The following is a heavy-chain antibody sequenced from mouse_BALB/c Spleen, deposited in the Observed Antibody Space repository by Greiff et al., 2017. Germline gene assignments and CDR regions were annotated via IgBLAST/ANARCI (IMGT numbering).Heavy chain of an antibody. J-gene: IGHJ4*01. D-gene: IGHD2-2*01. CDR3: ARGGYDPRYAMDY. CDR2: ISYSGST. Sequence: EVHLVESGPSLVKPSQTLSLTCSVTGDSITSGYWNWIRKFPGNKLEYMGYISYSGSTYYNPSLKSRISITRDTSKNQYYLQLNSVTTEDTATYYCARGGYDPRYAMDYWGQGTSVTVSS. V-gene: IGHV3-8*02. CDR1: GDSITSGY.